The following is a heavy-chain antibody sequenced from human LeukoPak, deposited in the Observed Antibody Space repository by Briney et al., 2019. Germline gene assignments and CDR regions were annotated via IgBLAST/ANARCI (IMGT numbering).Heavy chain of an antibody. D-gene: IGHD3-10*01. CDR1: GGTFSSYA. V-gene: IGHV1-69*13. CDR2: IIPIFGTA. CDR3: ARVFLSGFLPGEADMVRGEYYYYYMDV. Sequence: VASVKVSCKASGGTFSSYAISWVRQAPGQGLEWMGGIIPIFGTANYAQKFQGRVTITADESTSTAYMELSSLRSEDTAVYYCARVFLSGFLPGEADMVRGEYYYYYMDVWGKGTTVTISS. J-gene: IGHJ6*03.